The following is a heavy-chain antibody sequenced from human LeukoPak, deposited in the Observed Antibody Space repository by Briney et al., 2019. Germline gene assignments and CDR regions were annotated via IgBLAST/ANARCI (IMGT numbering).Heavy chain of an antibody. CDR2: MNPNSGNT. J-gene: IGHJ4*02. Sequence: ASVKVSCKASGYTFTSYDINWVRQATGQGLEWMGWMNPNSGNTGYAQKFQGRVTMTRNTSISTAYMELSSLRSVDTAVYYCARGYSIAAGPEPSDYWGQGTLVTVSS. D-gene: IGHD6-13*01. CDR1: GYTFTSYD. CDR3: ARGYSIAAGPEPSDY. V-gene: IGHV1-8*01.